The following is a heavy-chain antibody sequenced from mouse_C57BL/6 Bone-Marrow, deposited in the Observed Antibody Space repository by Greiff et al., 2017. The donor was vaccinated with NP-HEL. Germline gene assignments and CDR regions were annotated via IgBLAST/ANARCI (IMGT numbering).Heavy chain of an antibody. V-gene: IGHV1-15*01. J-gene: IGHJ2*01. D-gene: IGHD2-3*01. Sequence: VQLVESGAELVRPGASVTLSCKASGYTFTDYEMHWVKQTPVHGLEWIGAIDPETGGTAYNQKFKGKAILTADKSSSTAYMELRSLTSEDSAVYYCTRGGLLRLDYWGQGTTLTVSS. CDR1: GYTFTDYE. CDR2: IDPETGGT. CDR3: TRGGLLRLDY.